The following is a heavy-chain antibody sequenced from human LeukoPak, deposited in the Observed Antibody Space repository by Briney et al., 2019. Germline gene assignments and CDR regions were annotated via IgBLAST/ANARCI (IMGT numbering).Heavy chain of an antibody. J-gene: IGHJ3*01. Sequence: GGSLRLSCAASGFTFDEYAMHWVRQAPGKGLEWVSGISYSSATIGYVDSVKGRFIISRDNAKNSLYLQMNSLRAEDTALYFRAKDRGGGSQLGDAFDVWGQGTMVSVSS. CDR1: GFTFDEYA. D-gene: IGHD2-15*01. V-gene: IGHV3-9*01. CDR3: AKDRGGGSQLGDAFDV. CDR2: ISYSSATI.